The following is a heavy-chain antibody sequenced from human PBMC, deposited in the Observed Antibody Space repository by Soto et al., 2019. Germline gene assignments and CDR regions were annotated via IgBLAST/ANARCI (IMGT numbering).Heavy chain of an antibody. CDR2: IFSDDEK. Sequence: QVTLKESGPVLVEPTETLTLTCTVSGFSLSNAQRGVSWIRQAPGKAPEWLVHIFSDDEKSYSTSLKNRLTISKDTSKSQVVLTMTNMAPVDTATYYCARIFYGGSTWYVLDFWGQGTLVTVSS. CDR1: GFSLSNAQRG. D-gene: IGHD6-13*01. J-gene: IGHJ4*02. V-gene: IGHV2-26*01. CDR3: ARIFYGGSTWYVLDF.